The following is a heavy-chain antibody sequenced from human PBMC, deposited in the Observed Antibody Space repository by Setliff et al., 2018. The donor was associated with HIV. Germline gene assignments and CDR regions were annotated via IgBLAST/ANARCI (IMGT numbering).Heavy chain of an antibody. D-gene: IGHD6-13*01. CDR3: ARGVKCIATTGKYYCDY. Sequence: GASVKVSCKTSGYAFTDYSIHWVRQAPGQGLEWVGRINPDSRGTNYAQTFQGMVTMTRDTSVSTAYMELSRLKSDDTAVFYCARGVKCIATTGKYYCDYWGQGTLVTVSS. J-gene: IGHJ4*02. CDR2: INPDSRGT. V-gene: IGHV1-2*06. CDR1: GYAFTDYS.